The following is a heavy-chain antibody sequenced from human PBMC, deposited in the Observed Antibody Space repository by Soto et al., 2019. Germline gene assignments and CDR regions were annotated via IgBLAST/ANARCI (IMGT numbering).Heavy chain of an antibody. CDR3: ARPQSGSISVTGFCSGWYFFDAFDI. J-gene: IGHJ3*02. D-gene: IGHD6-19*01. V-gene: IGHV4-39*01. CDR1: GGSISSSSYY. CDR2: IYYSGST. Sequence: PSETLSLTCTVSGGSISSSSYYWGWIRQPPGKGLEWIGSIYYSGSTYYNPSLKSRVTISVDTSKNQFSLKLSSVTAADTAVYYCARPQSGSISVTGFCSGWYFFDAFDIWGQGTMVTVSS.